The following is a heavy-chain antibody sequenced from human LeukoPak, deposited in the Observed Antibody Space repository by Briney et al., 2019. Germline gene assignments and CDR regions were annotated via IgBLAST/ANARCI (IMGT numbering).Heavy chain of an antibody. CDR2: TSGSGGST. CDR3: ARDRGGVVTPNWYFDL. Sequence: TGGSLRLSCAASGFTFTSYAMSWVRQAPGKGLEWVSVTSGSGGSTYYADSVKGRFTISRVNAKNSLYLQMNSLRAEDTAVYYCARDRGGVVTPNWYFDLWGRGTLVTVSS. V-gene: IGHV3-23*01. CDR1: GFTFTSYA. D-gene: IGHD2-21*02. J-gene: IGHJ2*01.